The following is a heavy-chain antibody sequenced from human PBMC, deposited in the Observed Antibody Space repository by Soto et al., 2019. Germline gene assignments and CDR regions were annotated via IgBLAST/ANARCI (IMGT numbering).Heavy chain of an antibody. Sequence: SETLSLTCAVSGGSISSGGYSWSWIRQPPGKGLEWIGYVYYSGTTYYNPSLESRVTISVDTSKNQFSLKLSSVTAADTAVYYCARGTKWNYPFDYWGQGTLVTVSS. D-gene: IGHD1-20*01. V-gene: IGHV4-30-2*01. CDR3: ARGTKWNYPFDY. CDR2: VYYSGTT. CDR1: GGSISSGGYS. J-gene: IGHJ4*02.